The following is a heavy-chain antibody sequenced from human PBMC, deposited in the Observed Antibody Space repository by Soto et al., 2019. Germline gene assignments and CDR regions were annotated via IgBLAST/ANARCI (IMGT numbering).Heavy chain of an antibody. V-gene: IGHV1-18*04. D-gene: IGHD3-3*01. Sequence: ASVKVSCKASGYTFTSYGISWVRQAPGQGLEWMGWISAYNGNTNYAQKLQGRVTMTTDTSTSTAYMELRSLRSDDTAVYYCARDEANYDFDAALRIFDYWGQGNLVTVSS. J-gene: IGHJ4*02. CDR1: GYTFTSYG. CDR3: ARDEANYDFDAALRIFDY. CDR2: ISAYNGNT.